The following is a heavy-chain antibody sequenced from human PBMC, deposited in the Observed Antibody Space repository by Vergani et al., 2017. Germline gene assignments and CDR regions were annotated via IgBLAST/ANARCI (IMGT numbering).Heavy chain of an antibody. D-gene: IGHD2/OR15-2a*01. CDR2: IRYDGSSE. J-gene: IGHJ6*02. Sequence: QVQLVESGGGVVQPGGSLRLSCIASGFTFRINGIHWVRQAPGKGLEWVSFIRYDGSSEYYGDSVKGRFTISRDKSQNTVNLQMNSLRTEDTAVYFCANSVIAGNVGVAYFGMDVWGRGTTVTVSS. CDR3: ANSVIAGNVGVAYFGMDV. CDR1: GFTFRING. V-gene: IGHV3-30*02.